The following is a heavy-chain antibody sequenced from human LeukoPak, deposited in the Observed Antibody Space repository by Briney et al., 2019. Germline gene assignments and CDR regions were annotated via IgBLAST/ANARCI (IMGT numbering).Heavy chain of an antibody. CDR2: ISWNSGSI. V-gene: IGHV3-9*01. CDR3: AKGRSGYYPYYFDY. D-gene: IGHD3-22*01. CDR1: GFTFDDYA. Sequence: SLRLSCAASGFTFDDYAMHWVRQAPGKGLEWVSGISWNSGSIGYADSVKGRFTISRDNAKNSLYLQLNSLRAEDTALYYCAKGRSGYYPYYFDYWGQGTLVTVSS. J-gene: IGHJ4*02.